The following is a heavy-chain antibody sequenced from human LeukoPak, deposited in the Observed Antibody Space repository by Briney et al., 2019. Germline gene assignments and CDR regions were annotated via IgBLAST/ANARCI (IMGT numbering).Heavy chain of an antibody. V-gene: IGHV3-23*01. CDR1: GFTFSSYA. CDR2: ISGSGGST. Sequence: GGSLRLSCAASGFTFSSYARSWVRQAPGKGLEWVSAISGSGGSTYYADSVKGRFTISRDNSKNTLYLQMNSLRAEDTAVYYCARDSPLVVIPDYWGQGTLVTVSS. J-gene: IGHJ4*02. D-gene: IGHD3-22*01. CDR3: ARDSPLVVIPDY.